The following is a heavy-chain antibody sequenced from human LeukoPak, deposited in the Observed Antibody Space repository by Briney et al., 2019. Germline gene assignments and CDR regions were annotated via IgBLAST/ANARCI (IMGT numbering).Heavy chain of an antibody. D-gene: IGHD1-26*01. CDR1: GFTFSSYW. V-gene: IGHV3-7*01. CDR2: IKQDGSEK. CDR3: ASLCSGSYPDAFDI. J-gene: IGHJ3*02. Sequence: PGGSLRLSCAASGFTFSSYWMSWVRQAPGKGLEWVANIKQDGSEKYYVDSVKGRFTISRDNAKNSLYLQMNSLRAEDTAVYYCASLCSGSYPDAFDIWGQETMVTVSS.